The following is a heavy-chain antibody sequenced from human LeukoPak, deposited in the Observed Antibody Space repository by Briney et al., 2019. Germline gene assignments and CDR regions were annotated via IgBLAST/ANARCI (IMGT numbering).Heavy chain of an antibody. D-gene: IGHD3-10*01. V-gene: IGHV4-59*01. J-gene: IGHJ4*02. Sequence: PSETLSLTCTVSGDSISTYYWSWIRQPPGKGLEWIGYIYYRVTSDYNPSLKSRVTMSVDMSTRQISLKLSSVTAADTAVYYCARVPPDYGSPNYRPFDYWGQGTLITVSS. CDR2: IYYRVTS. CDR3: ARVPPDYGSPNYRPFDY. CDR1: GDSISTYY.